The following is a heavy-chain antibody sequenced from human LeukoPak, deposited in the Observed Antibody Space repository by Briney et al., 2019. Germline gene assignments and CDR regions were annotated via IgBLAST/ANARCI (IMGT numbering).Heavy chain of an antibody. Sequence: AASVKVSCKASGYTFTSYGISWVRQAPGQGLEWMGWISAYNGNTNYAQKPQGRVTMTTDTSTSTAYMELRSLRSDDTAVYYCARDLVFGSSSSGGYFDYWGQGTLVTVSS. V-gene: IGHV1-18*01. CDR3: ARDLVFGSSSSGGYFDY. CDR1: GYTFTSYG. D-gene: IGHD6-6*01. CDR2: ISAYNGNT. J-gene: IGHJ4*02.